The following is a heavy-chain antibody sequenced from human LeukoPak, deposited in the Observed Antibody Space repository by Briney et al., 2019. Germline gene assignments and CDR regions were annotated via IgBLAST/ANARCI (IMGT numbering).Heavy chain of an antibody. D-gene: IGHD3-10*01. J-gene: IGHJ4*02. Sequence: KSSETLSLTCALSDYPNSSHYLRGWLQQPPGKRLESAGGMYHSGTTYYNPSLKSRVTFLLDTSKSHFSLKLTSVSAADTAMYFCAIRVVPLEGEEWGFIGDYWGQGILVTVSS. CDR2: MYHSGTT. V-gene: IGHV4-38-2*01. CDR1: DYPNSSHYL. CDR3: AIRVVPLEGEEWGFIGDY.